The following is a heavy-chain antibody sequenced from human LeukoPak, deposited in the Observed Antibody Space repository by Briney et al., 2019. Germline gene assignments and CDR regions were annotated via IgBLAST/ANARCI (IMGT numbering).Heavy chain of an antibody. D-gene: IGHD3-16*01. V-gene: IGHV3-9*01. CDR1: GFTFDDYA. J-gene: IGHJ6*02. CDR3: AKDRGGSYYYYYGMDV. Sequence: GRSLRLSCAASGFTFDDYAMHWVRQAPGKGLEWVSGISWNSGSIGYADSVKGRFTISRDNAKNSLYLQMNSLRAEDTALYYCAKDRGGSYYYYYGMDVWGQGTTVTVSS. CDR2: ISWNSGSI.